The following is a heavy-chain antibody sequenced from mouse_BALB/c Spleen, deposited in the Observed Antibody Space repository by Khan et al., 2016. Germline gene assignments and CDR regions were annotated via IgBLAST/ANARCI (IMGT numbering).Heavy chain of an antibody. CDR2: INTNTGEP. Sequence: QIQLVQSGPELKKPGETVKISCKASGYTFTNYGMNWVKQAPGKGLKWMGWINTNTGEPTYAEEFKGRFAFSLETSASTAYLQINNLKNEATATYCCARRRTTATWYFDVWGAGTTVTVSS. CDR3: ARRRTTATWYFDV. CDR1: GYTFTNYG. D-gene: IGHD1-2*01. J-gene: IGHJ1*01. V-gene: IGHV9-3*02.